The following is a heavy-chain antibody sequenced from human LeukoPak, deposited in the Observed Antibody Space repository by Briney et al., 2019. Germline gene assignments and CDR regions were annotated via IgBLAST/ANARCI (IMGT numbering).Heavy chain of an antibody. D-gene: IGHD3-22*01. J-gene: IGHJ5*02. CDR3: ARGERDHNDRSGYYDRGPFS. CDR2: INHAGTT. CDR1: GGSFSDYY. Sequence: PSETLSLTCAVSGGSFSDYYWTWIRQTPVKGLEWVGEINHAGTTNYNPSLVSRVTISGEPSKKQFSLRLISVTAADTAVYYCARGERDHNDRSGYYDRGPFSWGQGTLVTVSS. V-gene: IGHV4-34*01.